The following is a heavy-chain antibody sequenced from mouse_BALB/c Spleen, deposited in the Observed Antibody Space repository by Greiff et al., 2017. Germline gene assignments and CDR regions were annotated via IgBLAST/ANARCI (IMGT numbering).Heavy chain of an antibody. CDR1: GYTFTDYA. V-gene: IGHV1S137*01. CDR2: ISTYYGDA. J-gene: IGHJ2*01. Sequence: QVQLKQSGAELVRPGVSVKISCKGSGYTFTDYAMHWVKQSHAKSLEWIGVISTYYGDASYNQKFKGKATMTVDKSSSTAYMELARLTSEDSAIYYCARFYDGFDYWGQGTTLTVSS. CDR3: ARFYDGFDY. D-gene: IGHD2-3*01.